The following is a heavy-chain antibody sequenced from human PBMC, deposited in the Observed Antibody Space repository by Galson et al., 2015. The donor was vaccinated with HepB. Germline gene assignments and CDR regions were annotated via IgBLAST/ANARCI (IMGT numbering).Heavy chain of an antibody. CDR3: AKVFPEKTDGWYRQALNYFDS. CDR1: GFTFSYYA. D-gene: IGHD6-19*01. CDR2: ITPSGDNT. V-gene: IGHV3-23*01. Sequence: SLRLSCAASGFTFSYYAMSWVRQAPGKGLEWISAITPSGDNTYSADSMKGRFTISRDNSRNTLFLQMNSLRADDTAIYFCAKVFPEKTDGWYRQALNYFDSWGHGTRVTVSS. J-gene: IGHJ4*01.